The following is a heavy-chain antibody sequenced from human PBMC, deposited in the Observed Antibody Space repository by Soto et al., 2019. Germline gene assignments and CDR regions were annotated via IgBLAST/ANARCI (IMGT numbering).Heavy chain of an antibody. CDR2: IYHSGRP. Sequence: QVQLQESGPGLVKPSGTLSLTCAVSGGSISSSRWWSWVRQPPGKGLEWIGEIYHSGRPNYNPSLKGRITISVDKSKNQFSLTLSSVTAADTAVYYCARSLEWLFSQRGAIYGMDVWGQGTTVTVSS. D-gene: IGHD3-3*01. J-gene: IGHJ6*02. V-gene: IGHV4-4*02. CDR1: GGSISSSRW. CDR3: ARSLEWLFSQRGAIYGMDV.